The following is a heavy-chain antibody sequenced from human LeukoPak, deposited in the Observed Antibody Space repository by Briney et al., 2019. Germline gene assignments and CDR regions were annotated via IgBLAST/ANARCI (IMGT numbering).Heavy chain of an antibody. CDR3: AKANYGDHIDY. V-gene: IGHV3-9*01. J-gene: IGHJ4*02. Sequence: GGSLRLSCAASGFSFDDYDMHWVRQAPGKGLEWVSGISWNSGSIGYADSVKGRFTISRDNAKNSLYLQMNSLRAEDTALYYCAKANYGDHIDYWGQGTLVTVSS. D-gene: IGHD4-17*01. CDR2: ISWNSGSI. CDR1: GFSFDDYD.